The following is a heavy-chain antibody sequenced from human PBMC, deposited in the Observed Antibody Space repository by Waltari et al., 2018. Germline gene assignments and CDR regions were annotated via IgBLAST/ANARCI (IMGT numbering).Heavy chain of an antibody. CDR3: ARFRDYDSSGYRLFDY. V-gene: IGHV3-53*02. Sequence: EVQLVETGGGLIQPGGSLRLSCAASGFTVSSNYMSWFRQAPGKGLEWVSVIYSGGSTYYADSVKGRFTISRDNSKNTLYLQMNSLRAEDTAVYYCARFRDYDSSGYRLFDYWGQGTLVTVSS. J-gene: IGHJ4*02. D-gene: IGHD3-22*01. CDR2: IYSGGST. CDR1: GFTVSSNY.